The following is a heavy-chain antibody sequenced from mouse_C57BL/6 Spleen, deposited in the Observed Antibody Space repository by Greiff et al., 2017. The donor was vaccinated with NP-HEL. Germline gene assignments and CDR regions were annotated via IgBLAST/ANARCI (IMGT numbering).Heavy chain of an antibody. CDR1: GYTFTSYW. V-gene: IGHV1-69*01. CDR3: ASYYGSRGFAY. D-gene: IGHD1-1*01. CDR2: IDPSDSYT. J-gene: IGHJ3*01. Sequence: QVQLKQPGAELVMPGASVKLSCKASGYTFTSYWMHWVKQRPGQGLEWIGEIDPSDSYTNYNQKFKGKSTLTVDKSSSTAYMQLSSLTSEDSAVYYCASYYGSRGFAYWGQGTLVTVSA.